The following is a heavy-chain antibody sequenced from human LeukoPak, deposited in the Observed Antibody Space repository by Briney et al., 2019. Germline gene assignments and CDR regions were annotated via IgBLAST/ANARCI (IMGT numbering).Heavy chain of an antibody. CDR2: INPSGGST. CDR3: ARDLGAYDILTGPIDY. V-gene: IGHV1-46*01. Sequence: ASVKVSCKASGYTFTSYYMHWVRQAPGQGLEWMGIINPSGGSTSYAQKFQGRVTMTRDMSTSTVYMELSSLRAEDTALYYCARDLGAYDILTGPIDYWGQGTLVTVSS. D-gene: IGHD3-9*01. CDR1: GYTFTSYY. J-gene: IGHJ4*02.